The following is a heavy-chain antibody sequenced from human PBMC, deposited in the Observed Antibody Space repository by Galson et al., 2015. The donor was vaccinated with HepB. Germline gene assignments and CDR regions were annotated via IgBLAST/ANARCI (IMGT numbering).Heavy chain of an antibody. CDR1: GFTVSSNY. CDR2: LYSGGST. D-gene: IGHD5-18*01. Sequence: SLRLSCAASGFTVSSNYMSWVRQAPGKGLEWVSVLYSGGSTYYADSVKGRFTLSRDNSKNTLYLQMNSLRAEDTAMYYCARDRGYSYGNNWFDPWGQGTLVTVSS. J-gene: IGHJ5*02. CDR3: ARDRGYSYGNNWFDP. V-gene: IGHV3-53*01.